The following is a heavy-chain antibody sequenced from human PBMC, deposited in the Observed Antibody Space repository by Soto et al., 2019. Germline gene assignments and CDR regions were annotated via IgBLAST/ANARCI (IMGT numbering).Heavy chain of an antibody. CDR2: ISGSGGRT. V-gene: IGHV3-23*01. D-gene: IGHD2-2*03. Sequence: EVQLLESGGGLVQPGGSLSLSCAASGFTFSTYAMSWVRQAPGKGLEWVSAISGSGGRTYYADSVRGRFTISRDNSKKTLYRQMNSMRSEDTAVYYCAKGAGSGYCSSTSCSDDWGQGTLVTVSS. CDR1: GFTFSTYA. J-gene: IGHJ4*02. CDR3: AKGAGSGYCSSTSCSDD.